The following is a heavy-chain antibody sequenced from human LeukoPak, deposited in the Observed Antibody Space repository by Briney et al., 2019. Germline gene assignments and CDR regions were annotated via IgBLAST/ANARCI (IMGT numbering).Heavy chain of an antibody. J-gene: IGHJ4*02. V-gene: IGHV3-7*01. CDR2: IKQDGSEK. Sequence: GGSLRLSCAASGFSFTTSWMSWVRQAPGKGLEWVANIKQDGSEKYYVDSVKGRFTISRDNAKNSLYLQMNSLRAEDTAVYYCARVRLVRGVIKDYWGQGTLVTVSS. D-gene: IGHD3-10*01. CDR1: GFSFTTSW. CDR3: ARVRLVRGVIKDY.